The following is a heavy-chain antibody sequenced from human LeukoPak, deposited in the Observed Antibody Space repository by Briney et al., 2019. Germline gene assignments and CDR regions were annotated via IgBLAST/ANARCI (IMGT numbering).Heavy chain of an antibody. CDR2: ISGSGGST. CDR3: AKGPRDSSWYGDFDY. V-gene: IGHV3-23*01. J-gene: IGHJ4*02. D-gene: IGHD6-13*01. Sequence: GGSLRLSCAASGFTFSSYAMSWVRQAPGKGLEWVSAISGSGGSTYYADSVKGRFTISRDNSKNTLYLQMNSLRAEDTAEYYCAKGPRDSSWYGDFDYWGQGTLVTVSS. CDR1: GFTFSSYA.